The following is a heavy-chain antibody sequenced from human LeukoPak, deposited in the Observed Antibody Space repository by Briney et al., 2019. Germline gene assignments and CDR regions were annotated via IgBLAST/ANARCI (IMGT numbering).Heavy chain of an antibody. D-gene: IGHD6-19*01. CDR1: GFTFSSYA. Sequence: GGSLRLSCAASGFTFSSYAMSWVRQDPGKGLEWISAISDSGGSTYYADSVKGRFTISRDNSKNTLFLQMNSLRAEDTAIYYCAKRFSSGWRYAFDIWGQGTMVTVSS. J-gene: IGHJ3*02. CDR3: AKRFSSGWRYAFDI. V-gene: IGHV3-23*01. CDR2: ISDSGGST.